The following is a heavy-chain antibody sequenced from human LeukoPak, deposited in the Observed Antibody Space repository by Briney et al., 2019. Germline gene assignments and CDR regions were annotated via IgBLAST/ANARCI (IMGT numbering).Heavy chain of an antibody. Sequence: GESLKISCKGSGYSFTSYWIGWVRQMPGKGLEWMGIIYPGDSDTRYSPSFQGQVTISADKSISTAYLQWSSLKASDTAMYYCARTLGYCSGGSCYQYYFDYWGQGTLVTVSS. CDR1: GYSFTSYW. CDR3: ARTLGYCSGGSCYQYYFDY. V-gene: IGHV5-51*01. J-gene: IGHJ4*02. CDR2: IYPGDSDT. D-gene: IGHD2-15*01.